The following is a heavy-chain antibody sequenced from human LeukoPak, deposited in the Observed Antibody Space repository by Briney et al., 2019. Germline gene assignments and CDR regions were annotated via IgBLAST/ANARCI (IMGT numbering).Heavy chain of an antibody. CDR1: GGSFSGYY. CDR2: INHSGST. J-gene: IGHJ6*03. CDR3: ARDLAARPYYYYYYMDV. V-gene: IGHV4-34*01. D-gene: IGHD6-6*01. Sequence: SETLSLTCAVYGGSFSGYYWSWIRQPPGKGLEWIGEINHSGSTNYNPSLKSRVTISVDTSKNQFSLKLGSVTAADTAVYYCARDLAARPYYYYYYMDVWGKGTTVTVSS.